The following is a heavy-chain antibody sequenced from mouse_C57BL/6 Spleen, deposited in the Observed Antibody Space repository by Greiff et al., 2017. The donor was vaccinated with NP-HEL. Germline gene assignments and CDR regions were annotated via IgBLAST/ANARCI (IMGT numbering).Heavy chain of an antibody. CDR2: ISYSGST. CDR1: GYSITSGYG. D-gene: IGHD1-2*01. Sequence: EVQLQQSGPGLVKPSQSLSLTCTVTGYSITSGYGWNWIRQFPGNKLEWMGYISYSGSTNYNPSLKSRISITRDTSKNQFVLQLNSVTTEDTATYYCARTARIKYWGQGTTLTVSA. V-gene: IGHV3-2*02. J-gene: IGHJ2*01. CDR3: ARTARIKY.